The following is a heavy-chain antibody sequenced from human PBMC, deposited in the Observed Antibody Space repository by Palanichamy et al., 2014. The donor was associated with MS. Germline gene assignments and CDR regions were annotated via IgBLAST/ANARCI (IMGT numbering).Heavy chain of an antibody. D-gene: IGHD5-12*01. CDR2: IYYSGST. V-gene: IGHV4-59*08. CDR3: ARHAYSGYDIAFDI. J-gene: IGHJ3*02. CDR1: GGSISSYY. Sequence: QVQLQESGPGLVKPSETLSLTCTVSGGSISSYYWSWIRQPPGKGLEWIGYIYYSGSTNYSPSLKSRVTISVDTSKNQFSLKLSSVTAADTAVYYCARHAYSGYDIAFDIWGQGTMVTVSS.